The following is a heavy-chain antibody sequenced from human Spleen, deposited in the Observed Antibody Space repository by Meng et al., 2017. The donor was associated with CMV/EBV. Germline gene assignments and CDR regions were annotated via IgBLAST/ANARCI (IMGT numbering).Heavy chain of an antibody. Sequence: ASVKVSCKASGYTFTNYGITWVRQAPGQGLEWMGCLTTYNGDTNYAQSLQGRVTMTTDTSTATAYMDLRGLTSDDTAVYYCARARYYGSGSLFNWFDPWGQGTLVTVSS. D-gene: IGHD3-10*01. J-gene: IGHJ5*02. CDR2: LTTYNGDT. CDR3: ARARYYGSGSLFNWFDP. V-gene: IGHV1-18*01. CDR1: GYTFTNYG.